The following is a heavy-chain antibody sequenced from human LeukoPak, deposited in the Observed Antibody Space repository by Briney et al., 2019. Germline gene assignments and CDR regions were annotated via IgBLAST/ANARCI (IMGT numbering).Heavy chain of an antibody. V-gene: IGHV3-21*01. D-gene: IGHD5-24*01. CDR1: GFTFSSYS. J-gene: IGHJ3*02. Sequence: PGGSLRLSCAASGFTFSSYSMNWVRQAPGKGLEWVSFISSSSGYISYADSVKGRFTISRDNAKNSLYLQMNSLRAEDTAVYYCAKKMDDAFDIWGQGTLVTVSS. CDR3: AKKMDDAFDI. CDR2: ISSSSGYI.